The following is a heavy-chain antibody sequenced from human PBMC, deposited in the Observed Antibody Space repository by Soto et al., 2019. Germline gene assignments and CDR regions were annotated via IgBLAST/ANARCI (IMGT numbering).Heavy chain of an antibody. J-gene: IGHJ6*02. V-gene: IGHV4-34*01. CDR3: AGPAAAAYYYYYGRDV. Sequence: PSETLSLTCAVYGGPFSGYYWSWIRQPPGKGLEWIGEINHSGSTNYNPSLKSRVTISVDTSKNQFSLKLSSVTAADTAVYYCAGPAAAAYYYYYGRDVWGQGTTVTVS. D-gene: IGHD6-25*01. CDR2: INHSGST. CDR1: GGPFSGYY.